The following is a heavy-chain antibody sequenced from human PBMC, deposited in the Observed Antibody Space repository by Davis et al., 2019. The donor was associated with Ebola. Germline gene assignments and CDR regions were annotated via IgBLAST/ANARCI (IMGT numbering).Heavy chain of an antibody. CDR1: GFIFSSYA. CDR3: AKVHPPTTVTTGWFDP. CDR2: ISVRSIT. Sequence: ESLKISCAASGFIFSSYAMSWVRQAPGKGLEWVSSISVRSITYHADSVKGRFTISRDNSKNTLYLQMNSLRAEDTAVYYCAKVHPPTTVTTGWFDPWGQGTLVTVSP. J-gene: IGHJ5*02. D-gene: IGHD4-17*01. V-gene: IGHV3-23*01.